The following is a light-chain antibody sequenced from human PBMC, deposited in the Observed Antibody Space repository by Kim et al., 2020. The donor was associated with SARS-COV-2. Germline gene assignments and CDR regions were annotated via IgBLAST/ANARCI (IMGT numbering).Light chain of an antibody. Sequence: PGGPVTPTCSSNIGPITRTYYPNWFQLKPGQAPRALIYSGSNRHSWTPARFSGSLLGGKAALTLSGVQPEDEAEYFCLLYYQGAQIFGGGTKLTVL. CDR3: LLYYQGAQI. CDR2: SGS. J-gene: IGLJ2*01. V-gene: IGLV7-43*01. CDR1: IGPITRTYY.